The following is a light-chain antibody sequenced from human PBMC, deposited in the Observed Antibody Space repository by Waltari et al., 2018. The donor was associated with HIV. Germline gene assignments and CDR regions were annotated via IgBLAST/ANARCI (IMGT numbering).Light chain of an antibody. CDR2: GVS. CDR3: TSYTVRRALI. V-gene: IGLV2-14*03. CDR1: NRDLHVYDS. Sequence: QSALTQPASISGSPGQSVTISCTGPNRDLHVYDSVSWYQQLPTKAPQLIIFGVSVRPSGISHRFSGSKSGNTASLTISGLQTDDEGDYYCTSYTVRRALIFGGGTKLTVL. J-gene: IGLJ2*01.